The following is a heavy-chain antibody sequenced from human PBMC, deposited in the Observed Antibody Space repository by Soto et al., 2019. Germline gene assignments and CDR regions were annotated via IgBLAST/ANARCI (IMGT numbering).Heavy chain of an antibody. CDR3: ARDSGSYYHYYYYGMDV. CDR2: MNPNSGNT. Sequence: ASVKVSCKASGYTFTSYDINWVRQATRQGLEWMGWMNPNSGNTGYAQKFQGRVTMTRNTSISTAYMELRSLSSEDTAVYYCARDSGSYYHYYYYGMDVWCQGATVTVSS. V-gene: IGHV1-8*01. D-gene: IGHD1-26*01. CDR1: GYTFTSYD. J-gene: IGHJ6*02.